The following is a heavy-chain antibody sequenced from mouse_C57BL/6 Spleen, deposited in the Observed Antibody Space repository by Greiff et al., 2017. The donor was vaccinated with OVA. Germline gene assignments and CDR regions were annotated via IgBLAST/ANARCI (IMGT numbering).Heavy chain of an antibody. D-gene: IGHD1-1*01. CDR2: IYPRSGNT. Sequence: QVQLQQSGAELARPGASVKLSCKASGYTFTSYGISWVKQRTGQGLEWIGEIYPRSGNTYYNEKFKGKATLTADKSSSTAYMELRSLTSEDSAVYFCATYYGSSYDYFDYWGQGTTLTVSS. J-gene: IGHJ2*01. CDR1: GYTFTSYG. CDR3: ATYYGSSYDYFDY. V-gene: IGHV1-81*01.